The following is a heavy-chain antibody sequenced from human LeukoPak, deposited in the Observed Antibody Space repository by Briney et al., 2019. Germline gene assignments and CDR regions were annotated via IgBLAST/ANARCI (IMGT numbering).Heavy chain of an antibody. Sequence: ASVKVSCKASGYTFTSYYMHWVRQAPGQGLEWMGIINPSGGSTSYAQKFQGRVTMTRDTSTSTVYMELSSLRSEDTAVYYCARAPGEWLVQRPSSPNEYWGQGTLVTVSS. J-gene: IGHJ4*02. V-gene: IGHV1-46*01. D-gene: IGHD6-19*01. CDR3: ARAPGEWLVQRPSSPNEY. CDR2: INPSGGST. CDR1: GYTFTSYY.